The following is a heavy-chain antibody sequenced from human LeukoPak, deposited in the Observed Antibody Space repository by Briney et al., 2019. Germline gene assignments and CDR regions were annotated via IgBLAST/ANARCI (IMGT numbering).Heavy chain of an antibody. V-gene: IGHV1-69*05. D-gene: IGHD2-15*01. J-gene: IGHJ4*02. CDR3: ATRRLGYCSGGSCYGGPLTY. CDR2: IIPIFGTA. Sequence: SVKVSCKASGGTFSSYAISWVRQAPGQGLEWMGGIIPIFGTANYAQKLQGRVTITTDESTSTAYMELSSLRSEDTAVYYCATRRLGYCSGGSCYGGPLTYWGQGTLVTVSS. CDR1: GGTFSSYA.